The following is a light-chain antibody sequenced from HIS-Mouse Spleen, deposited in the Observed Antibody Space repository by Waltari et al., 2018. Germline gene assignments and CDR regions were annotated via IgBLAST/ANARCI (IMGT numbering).Light chain of an antibody. Sequence: QSALTQPASVSGSPGQSITISCTGTSSDVGGYNYVSWYQQHPGKAPKLRYYDVSNRPPGVANRFAGSKAGNTASLTISGLQAEDEADYYCSSYTSSSTYVFGTGTKVTVL. J-gene: IGLJ1*01. CDR2: DVS. CDR3: SSYTSSSTYV. CDR1: SSDVGGYNY. V-gene: IGLV2-14*03.